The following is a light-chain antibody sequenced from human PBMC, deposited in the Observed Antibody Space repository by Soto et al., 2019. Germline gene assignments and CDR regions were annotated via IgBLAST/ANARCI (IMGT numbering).Light chain of an antibody. CDR1: QSVSSYY. Sequence: DIVLTQSPGTLSLSPGERATLSCRASQSVSSYYLAWYQQKPGQAPRLLIYGTSSRATGIPDRFSGSGSGTDFTLTISRLEPEDFGVYYWQQYGSPITFGQGTRLEIK. CDR2: GTS. J-gene: IGKJ5*01. CDR3: QQYGSPIT. V-gene: IGKV3-20*01.